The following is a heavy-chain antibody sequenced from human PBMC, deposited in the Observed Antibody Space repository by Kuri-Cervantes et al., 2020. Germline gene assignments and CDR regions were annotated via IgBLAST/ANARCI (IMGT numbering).Heavy chain of an antibody. V-gene: IGHV1-18*01. J-gene: IGHJ4*02. D-gene: IGHD2-8*02. CDR2: VSAFNGYT. CDR3: AREGGYCTGGVCYVDY. Sequence: ASGKVSCKASGYTFTGYAFSWVRQAPGQGLEWMGWVSAFNGYTNYAQNLQGRVTMTTDTSTNTTYMELRSLRSDDTAIYYCAREGGYCTGGVCYVDYWGQGTLVTVSS. CDR1: GYTFTGYA.